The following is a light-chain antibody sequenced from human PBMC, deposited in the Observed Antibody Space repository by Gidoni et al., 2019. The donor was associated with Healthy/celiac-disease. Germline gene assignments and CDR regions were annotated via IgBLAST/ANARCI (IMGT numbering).Light chain of an antibody. CDR2: AAS. CDR1: QSISSY. J-gene: IGKJ2*01. Sequence: DIQMTQSPSSLSASVGDRVTITCRASQSISSYLNWYQQKPGKAPKLLIYAASSLQSRVPSSFRGSGSGTDFTITISSLQHEDVATYYCQQSCSTPYTFGQGTKLEIK. CDR3: QQSCSTPYT. V-gene: IGKV1-39*01.